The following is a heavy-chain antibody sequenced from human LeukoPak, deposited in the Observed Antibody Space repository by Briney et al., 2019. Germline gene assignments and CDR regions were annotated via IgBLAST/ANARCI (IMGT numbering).Heavy chain of an antibody. Sequence: ASVKVSCKASGGTFSSYAISWVRQAPGQGLEWMGGIIPIFGTANYAQKFQGRVTITADESTSTAYMELSSLRSEDTAVYYCAKDLNIVVVPAADVGDAFDIWGQGTMVTVSS. V-gene: IGHV1-69*01. CDR2: IIPIFGTA. J-gene: IGHJ3*02. CDR1: GGTFSSYA. CDR3: AKDLNIVVVPAADVGDAFDI. D-gene: IGHD2-2*01.